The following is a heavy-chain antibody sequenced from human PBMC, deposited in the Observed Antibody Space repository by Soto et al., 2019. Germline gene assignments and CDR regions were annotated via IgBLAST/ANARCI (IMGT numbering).Heavy chain of an antibody. V-gene: IGHV3-33*01. CDR2: VWYDGSNQ. CDR1: GFTFSTYG. J-gene: IGHJ4*02. Sequence: GGSLRLSCAPSGFTFSTYGMHWVRQAPGKGLEWVAVVWYDGSNQYYADSVKGRFTISRDNSKNMLYLQMNSLRAEDTAVYYCARDLGAFNYGSAYFDYWGQGTPVTVSS. D-gene: IGHD3-10*01. CDR3: ARDLGAFNYGSAYFDY.